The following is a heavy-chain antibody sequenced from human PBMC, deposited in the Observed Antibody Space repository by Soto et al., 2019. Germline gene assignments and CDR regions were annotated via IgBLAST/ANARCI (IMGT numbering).Heavy chain of an antibody. Sequence: EVQLVESGGGLVQPGGSLRLSCTASGFTVSDSWMTWVRQAPGKGLEGVARIKPDESEKKYADSVKGRFSITRDNAKNSMYLQMDSLRGEDTAVYYCVRGGSNYASWGQGTLGTVSS. CDR1: GFTVSDSW. CDR2: IKPDESEK. J-gene: IGHJ5*02. D-gene: IGHD4-4*01. V-gene: IGHV3-7*01. CDR3: VRGGSNYAS.